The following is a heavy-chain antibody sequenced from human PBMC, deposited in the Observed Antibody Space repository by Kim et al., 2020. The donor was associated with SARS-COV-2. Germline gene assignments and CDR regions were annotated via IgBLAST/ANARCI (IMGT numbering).Heavy chain of an antibody. CDR1: GGSISSYY. CDR2: IYYSGST. Sequence: SETLSLTCTVSGGSISSYYWSWIRQPPGKGLEWIGYIYYSGSTNYNPSLKSRVTISVDTSKNQFSLKLSSVTAADTAVYYCARRTSRYFDWAHSDWGQGTLVTVSS. D-gene: IGHD3-9*01. CDR3: ARRTSRYFDWAHSD. V-gene: IGHV4-59*13. J-gene: IGHJ4*02.